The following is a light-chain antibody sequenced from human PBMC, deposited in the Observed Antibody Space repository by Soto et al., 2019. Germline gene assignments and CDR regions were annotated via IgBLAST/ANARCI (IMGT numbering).Light chain of an antibody. J-gene: IGKJ1*01. V-gene: IGKV3-15*01. CDR2: GAS. CDR3: QQYNNWPRT. CDR1: QSISSN. Sequence: EIVMTQFPATLSVSPGERATLSCRASQSISSNLAWYQQRPGQAPRLLIYGASTRATGIPARFSGSGSGTEFTLTISSLQSEESAVYYCQQYNNWPRTFGQGTKVEIK.